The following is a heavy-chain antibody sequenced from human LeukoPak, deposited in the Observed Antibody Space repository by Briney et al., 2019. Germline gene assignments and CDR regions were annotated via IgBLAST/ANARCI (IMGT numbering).Heavy chain of an antibody. CDR1: GFTFSSYW. J-gene: IGHJ5*02. V-gene: IGHV3-74*01. CDR2: INGDGSRT. Sequence: GGSVRLSCSASGFTFSSYWMHCVRQAPGKGLVWVSRINGDGSRTNCADSVKGRFTIYRDNAENTLYLQINSLRVEDTAVYYCTRDFDAATGSWGQGTLVTVSS. CDR3: TRDFDAATGS. D-gene: IGHD3-9*01.